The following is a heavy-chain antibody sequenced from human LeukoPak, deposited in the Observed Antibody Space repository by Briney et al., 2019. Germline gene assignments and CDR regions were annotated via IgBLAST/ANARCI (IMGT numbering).Heavy chain of an antibody. V-gene: IGHV1-46*01. CDR1: GYTFTSYY. CDR2: INPSGGST. Sequence: ASVKVSCKVSGYTFTSYYMHWVRQAPGQGLEWMGIINPSGGSTSYAQKFQGRVTMTRDMSTSTVYMELSSLRSEDTAVYYCARVRRDGYKSFDYWGQGTLVTVSS. CDR3: ARVRRDGYKSFDY. D-gene: IGHD5-24*01. J-gene: IGHJ4*02.